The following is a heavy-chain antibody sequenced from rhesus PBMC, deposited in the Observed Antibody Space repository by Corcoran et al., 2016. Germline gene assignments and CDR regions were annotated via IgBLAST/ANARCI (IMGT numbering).Heavy chain of an antibody. Sequence: QVQLQESGPGLVKPSETLSLTCAGSGGSISSSNFGSWIRQSPWTGLEWIGYIYGGRGSTSYNPHLKSRVTISTDTSKTQLSLKMSSVTAADTAVYYCARRLATVTLSYFDYWVQGVLVTVSS. V-gene: IGHV4S7*01. CDR1: GGSISSSNF. J-gene: IGHJ4*01. D-gene: IGHD5-36*02. CDR3: ARRLATVTLSYFDY. CDR2: IYGGRGST.